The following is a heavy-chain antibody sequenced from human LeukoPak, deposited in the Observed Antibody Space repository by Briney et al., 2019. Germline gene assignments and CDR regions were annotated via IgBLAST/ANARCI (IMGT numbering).Heavy chain of an antibody. J-gene: IGHJ6*04. CDR3: ARDRCSSTSCYFYYYYGMDV. Sequence: ASVKVSCKASAYTFTSYGISWVRQAPGQGLEWMGWISAYNGNTNYTQKLQGRLTMTTDTSTSTAYMELRSLRSDDTAVYYCARDRCSSTSCYFYYYYGMDVWGKGTTVTVSS. V-gene: IGHV1-18*04. CDR1: AYTFTSYG. CDR2: ISAYNGNT. D-gene: IGHD2-2*01.